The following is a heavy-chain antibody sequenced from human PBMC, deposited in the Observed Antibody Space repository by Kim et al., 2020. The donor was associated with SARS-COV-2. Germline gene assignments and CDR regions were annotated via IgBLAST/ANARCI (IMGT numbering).Heavy chain of an antibody. CDR1: GFALSSYS. D-gene: IGHD3-9*01. V-gene: IGHV3-21*01. CDR3: ASDFDWALDL. Sequence: GGSLRLSCVASGFALSSYSMNWVRQAPGKGLEWLSYISADDIYYAYSVKVRFTISSDNAKNALYLHMNSLRDGDTAGYFCASDFDWALDLWGQGTLVTVSS. J-gene: IGHJ5*02. CDR2: ISADDI.